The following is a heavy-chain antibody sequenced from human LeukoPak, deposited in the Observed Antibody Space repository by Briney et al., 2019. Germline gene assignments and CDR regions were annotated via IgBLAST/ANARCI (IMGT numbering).Heavy chain of an antibody. CDR2: MNPISGNT. Sequence: ASVKVSCKASGYTFTSYDINWVRQATGQGLEWMGWMNPISGNTGYAQKFQGRDTMTRNTSISTAYMELSSLRSEDTAVYYCARGPPYSSPDNWFDPWGQGTLVTVSS. D-gene: IGHD6-13*01. CDR3: ARGPPYSSPDNWFDP. CDR1: GYTFTSYD. J-gene: IGHJ5*02. V-gene: IGHV1-8*01.